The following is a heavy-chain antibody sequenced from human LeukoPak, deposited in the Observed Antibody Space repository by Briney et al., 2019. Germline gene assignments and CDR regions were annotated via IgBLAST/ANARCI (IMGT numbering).Heavy chain of an antibody. CDR1: GYTFSNYW. V-gene: IGHV5-51*01. Sequence: GESLKISCQGSGYTFSNYWIGWGRQMPGKGLEWMGIIYPDDSDTIYSPSFQGQVTISADKSISTAYLQWSSLKASDTAMYYCAMRPQEYSSSSSDYWGQGTLVTVFS. CDR2: IYPDDSDT. CDR3: AMRPQEYSSSSSDY. J-gene: IGHJ4*02. D-gene: IGHD6-13*01.